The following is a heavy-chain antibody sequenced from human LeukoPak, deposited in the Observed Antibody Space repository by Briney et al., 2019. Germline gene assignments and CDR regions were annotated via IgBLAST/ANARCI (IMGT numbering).Heavy chain of an antibody. V-gene: IGHV1-69*13. CDR3: ARDRGGYDGLLVY. CDR1: GGTFSSYA. D-gene: IGHD5-12*01. CDR2: IIPIFGTA. Sequence: SVKVSCTASGGTFSSYAISWVRQAPGQGLEWMGGIIPIFGTANYAQKFQGRVTITADESTSTAYMELSSLRSEDTAVYYCARDRGGYDGLLVYWGQGTLVTVSS. J-gene: IGHJ4*02.